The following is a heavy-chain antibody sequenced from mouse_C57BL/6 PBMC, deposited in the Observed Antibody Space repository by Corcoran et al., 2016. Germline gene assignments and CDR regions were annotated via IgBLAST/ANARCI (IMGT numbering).Heavy chain of an antibody. CDR3: ATAYYYGSSYKNFDY. V-gene: IGHV9-3*01. CDR2: INTYSGVP. Sequence: QIQLVQSGPELKKPGETVKISCKASGYTFTTYGMSWVKQAPGKGLKWMGWINTYSGVPTYADDFKGRFAFSLETSASTAYLQINNLKNEDTATYFCATAYYYGSSYKNFDYGGQGTTLTVSS. D-gene: IGHD1-1*01. J-gene: IGHJ2*01. CDR1: GYTFTTYG.